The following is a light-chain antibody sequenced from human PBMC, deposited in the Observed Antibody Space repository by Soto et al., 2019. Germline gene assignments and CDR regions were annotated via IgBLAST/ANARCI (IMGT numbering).Light chain of an antibody. J-gene: IGKJ5*01. CDR3: QHYNSYPIT. CDR2: EAS. CDR1: HDISTY. Sequence: DIELTQSPSLLSASVGDRVTITCRASHDISTYYAWYQQKPGKAPKLMIYEASTLQSGVPSRFSGSGSGTEFTLTISSRQPDDFATYYCQHYNSYPITFGQGTRLEI. V-gene: IGKV1-9*01.